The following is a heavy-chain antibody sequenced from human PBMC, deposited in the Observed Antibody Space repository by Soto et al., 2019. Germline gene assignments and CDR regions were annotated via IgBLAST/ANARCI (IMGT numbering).Heavy chain of an antibody. V-gene: IGHV3-33*01. Sequence: GGSLRLSCAASGFTFSSYGMHWVRQAPGKGLEWVAVIWYDGSNKYYADSVKGRFTISRDNSKNTLYLQMNSLRAEDTAVYYCARDQFSTKYSIAAAGGGFDYWGQGTLVTVSS. CDR3: ARDQFSTKYSIAAAGGGFDY. D-gene: IGHD6-13*01. CDR1: GFTFSSYG. J-gene: IGHJ4*02. CDR2: IWYDGSNK.